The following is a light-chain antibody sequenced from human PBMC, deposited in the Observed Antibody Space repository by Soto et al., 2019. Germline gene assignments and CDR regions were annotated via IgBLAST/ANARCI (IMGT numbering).Light chain of an antibody. J-gene: IGKJ4*01. CDR3: QKYNSAPLT. CDR1: QGIAPY. V-gene: IGKV1-27*01. CDR2: ATS. Sequence: DVQMTQSPSSLSAFEGDRVTITCRASQGIAPYLAWFQQKPGKVPKLLIYATSTLQSGVPSRFSGSGSGTDFTLTVTSLQPEDVGTYYCQKYNSAPLTFGGGTKV.